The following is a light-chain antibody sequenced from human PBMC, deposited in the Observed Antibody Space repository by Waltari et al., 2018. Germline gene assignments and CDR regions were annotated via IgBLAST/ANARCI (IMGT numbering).Light chain of an antibody. Sequence: QSALTQPASVSGSPGQSFTISCIGSSSDVGAYAYVSWYQQYPGKAPRLMIYDVTSRPSGFSYPFSCSNSANTASLTISGLQAEDEADYYCCSHTSTSTLVFGTGTKVTVL. CDR2: DVT. CDR1: SSDVGAYAY. V-gene: IGLV2-14*03. J-gene: IGLJ1*01. CDR3: CSHTSTSTLV.